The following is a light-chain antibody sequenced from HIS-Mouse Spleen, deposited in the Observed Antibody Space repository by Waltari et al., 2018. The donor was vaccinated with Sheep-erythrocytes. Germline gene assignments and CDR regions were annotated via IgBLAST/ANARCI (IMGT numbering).Light chain of an antibody. CDR2: DVS. V-gene: IGLV2-11*01. J-gene: IGLJ1*01. CDR1: SSDVGGYNY. Sequence: QSALTQPRSVSGSPGQSVTISCTGTSSDVGGYNYVSWYQQHPGKAPKLMIYDVSKRPSAVPDRFSGSKSGNTASLTSSGLQAEDEADYYCCSYAGSYNHVFATGTKVTVL. CDR3: CSYAGSYNHV.